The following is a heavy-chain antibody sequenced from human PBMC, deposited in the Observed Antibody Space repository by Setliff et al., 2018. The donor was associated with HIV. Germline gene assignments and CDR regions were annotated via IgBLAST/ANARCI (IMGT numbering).Heavy chain of an antibody. CDR2: VTHSGST. D-gene: IGHD6-19*01. Sequence: PSETLSLTCAVYGGSFSGYYWSWIRQPPGKGLEWIGEVTHSGSTNYNPSLERRVTTSVDTSKKQFSLRLTSVTAADTAVYYCARGVRDNSGWSSYYFDYWGQGTLVTVS. J-gene: IGHJ4*02. CDR3: ARGVRDNSGWSSYYFDY. CDR1: GGSFSGYY. V-gene: IGHV4-34*01.